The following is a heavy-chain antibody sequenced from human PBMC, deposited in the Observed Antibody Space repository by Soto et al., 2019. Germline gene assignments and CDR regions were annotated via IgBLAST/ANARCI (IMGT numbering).Heavy chain of an antibody. J-gene: IGHJ3*01. CDR2: IHSDGSTT. D-gene: IGHD3-10*01. V-gene: IGHV3-74*01. CDR1: GFTFNYYW. CDR3: VMVDAGCFVL. Sequence: EVQLVESEGGLVQRGGSLRLSCAASGFTFNYYWMHWVRQAPGQGLVWVSHIHSDGSTTTYADSVKGRFTISRENAKNTVLLQLHTLRVEHPAVYYCVMVDAGCFVLWGQGTTVSVSS.